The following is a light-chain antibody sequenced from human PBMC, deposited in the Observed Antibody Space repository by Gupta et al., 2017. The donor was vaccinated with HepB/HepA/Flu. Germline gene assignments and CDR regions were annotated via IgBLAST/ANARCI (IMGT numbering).Light chain of an antibody. CDR1: ESVSSY. V-gene: IGKV3-11*01. CDR3: QHRSNWPPT. CDR2: DAS. Sequence: EIVLTQSPATLSLSPGERANLSCRASESVSSYLAWYQQTPGQAPRHLIYDASNRATGIPARFSGSGSGTDFTLTISSLEPEDFAVYYCQHRSNWPPTFGQGTKVEIK. J-gene: IGKJ1*01.